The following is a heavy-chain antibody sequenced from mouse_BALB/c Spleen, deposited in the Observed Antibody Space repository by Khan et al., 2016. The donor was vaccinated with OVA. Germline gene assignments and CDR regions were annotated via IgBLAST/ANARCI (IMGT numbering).Heavy chain of an antibody. CDR2: ISYSGGT. Sequence: EVQLQESGPGLVKPSQSLSLTCTVTGYSITSGYAWNWIRQFPGNKLEWMGYISYSGGTSYNPSLKSRISITRDTSKNQFFLQLNSVTTEDTATYYCARGNYYGYYFDYWGQDTTLTVSS. V-gene: IGHV3-2*02. J-gene: IGHJ2*01. CDR3: ARGNYYGYYFDY. D-gene: IGHD1-1*01. CDR1: GYSITSGYA.